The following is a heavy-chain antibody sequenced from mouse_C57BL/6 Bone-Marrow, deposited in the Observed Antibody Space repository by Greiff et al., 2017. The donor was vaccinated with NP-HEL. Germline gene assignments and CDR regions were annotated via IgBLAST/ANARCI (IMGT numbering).Heavy chain of an antibody. CDR3: AREDGSRYLAY. CDR1: GYSITSGYY. J-gene: IGHJ3*01. CDR2: ISYDGSN. D-gene: IGHD1-1*01. Sequence: EVQLQESGPGLVKPSQSLSLTCSVTGYSITSGYYWNWIRQFPGNKLEWMGYISYDGSNNYNPSLKNRISITRDTSKNQFFLKLNSVTTEDTATYYCAREDGSRYLAYWGQGTLVTVSA. V-gene: IGHV3-6*01.